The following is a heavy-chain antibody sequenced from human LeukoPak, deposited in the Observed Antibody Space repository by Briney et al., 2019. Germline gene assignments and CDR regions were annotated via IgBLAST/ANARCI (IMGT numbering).Heavy chain of an antibody. CDR2: ISSGGSTV. CDR1: GFTFSSYE. Sequence: GGSLRLSCAASGFTFSSYEMNWVGQAPGKGLEWVSYISSGGSTVHYADSVKGRFTISRDNAKNSLYLQMNSLRAEDTAVYYCARVIIVGATGIWGQGTMVTVPS. D-gene: IGHD1-26*01. J-gene: IGHJ3*02. V-gene: IGHV3-48*03. CDR3: ARVIIVGATGI.